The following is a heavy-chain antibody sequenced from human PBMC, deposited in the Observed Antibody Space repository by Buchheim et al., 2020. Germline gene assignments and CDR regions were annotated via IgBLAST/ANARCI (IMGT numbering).Heavy chain of an antibody. Sequence: QVQLQESGPGLVKPSQTLSLTCTVSGGSISSGDYYWSWIRQPPGKGLEWIGYLYYSGSTHYNPSLKSRVTISVATSTNQFSLKLSSVTAADTAVYYCARGRDFWSGYYYYYYGMDVWGQGTT. V-gene: IGHV4-30-4*01. CDR1: GGSISSGDYY. CDR3: ARGRDFWSGYYYYYYGMDV. D-gene: IGHD3-3*01. J-gene: IGHJ6*02. CDR2: LYYSGST.